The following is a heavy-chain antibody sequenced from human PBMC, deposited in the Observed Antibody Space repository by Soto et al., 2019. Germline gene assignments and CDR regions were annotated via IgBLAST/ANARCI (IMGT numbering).Heavy chain of an antibody. CDR1: GFIFGSFA. CDR2: ITYRGGDT. D-gene: IGHD1-26*01. J-gene: IGHJ4*02. Sequence: EVQLLESGGGLVQPGGSLRLSCAASGFIFGSFAMSWVRQAPGKGLEGVSVITYRGGDTLYADSVKGRFTISRDNSKNIRYLQMTGLRDEDAAIYYCAKTSGESYPESRVFDSWGQGTRVTVSS. CDR3: AKTSGESYPESRVFDS. V-gene: IGHV3-23*01.